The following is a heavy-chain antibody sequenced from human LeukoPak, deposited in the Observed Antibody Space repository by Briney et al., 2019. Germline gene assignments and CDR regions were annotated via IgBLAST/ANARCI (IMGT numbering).Heavy chain of an antibody. D-gene: IGHD3-3*01. Sequence: SETLSLTCTVSGGSISSYYWSWIRQPAGKGLEWIGRIYTSGSTNYNPSLKSRVTMSVDTSKKQFSLKLSPVTAADTAVYYCARRYDFWSGYPPPLDYWGQGTLVTVSS. CDR3: ARRYDFWSGYPPPLDY. J-gene: IGHJ4*02. CDR1: GGSISSYY. V-gene: IGHV4-4*07. CDR2: IYTSGST.